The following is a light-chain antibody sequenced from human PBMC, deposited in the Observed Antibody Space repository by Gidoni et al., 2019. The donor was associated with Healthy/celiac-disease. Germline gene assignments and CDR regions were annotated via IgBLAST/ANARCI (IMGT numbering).Light chain of an antibody. J-gene: IGKJ3*01. V-gene: IGKV1-5*03. Sequence: DIQMTQSPSTLSASVGDRVTITCRASQSISSWLAWYQQKPGKAPKLLIYKASSLESGVPSRFSGSGSGTEFTLTISSLQPDDFATDYCQQYKSYWGEFTFGPGTKVDIK. CDR2: KAS. CDR3: QQYKSYWGEFT. CDR1: QSISSW.